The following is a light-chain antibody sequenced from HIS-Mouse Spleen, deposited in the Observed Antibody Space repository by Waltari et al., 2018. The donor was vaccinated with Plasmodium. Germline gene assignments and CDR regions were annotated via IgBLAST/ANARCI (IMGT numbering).Light chain of an antibody. CDR2: AAS. V-gene: IGKV1-39*01. CDR3: QQSYSTWT. Sequence: DIQMTQSPSSLSASVGDRVTIPCRASQSISSYLTWYQQKPGKAPKLLIYAASSLQSGFPSRFSGTGSGTDFTLTISSLQPEDFATYFCQQSYSTWTFGQGTKVEIK. CDR1: QSISSY. J-gene: IGKJ1*01.